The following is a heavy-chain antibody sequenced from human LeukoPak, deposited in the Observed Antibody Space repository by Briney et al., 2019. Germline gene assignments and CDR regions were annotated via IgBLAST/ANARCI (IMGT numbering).Heavy chain of an antibody. CDR1: GYTFTSYG. D-gene: IGHD2-15*01. V-gene: IGHV1-18*01. CDR2: ISAYKGNT. J-gene: IGHJ4*02. Sequence: ASVKVSCKASGYTFTSYGIGWVRQAPGQGLEWKGWISAYKGNTNYAQKLQGRVTMTTDTSTSTAYMELRSLRSDDTAVYYCARDLWGEYCSGGSCYSIRPFDYWGQGTLVTVSS. CDR3: ARDLWGEYCSGGSCYSIRPFDY.